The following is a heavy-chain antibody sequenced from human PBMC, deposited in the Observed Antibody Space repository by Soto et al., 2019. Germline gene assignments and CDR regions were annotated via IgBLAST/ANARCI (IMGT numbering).Heavy chain of an antibody. CDR2: ISAYNGNT. CDR1: GYTFTSYG. J-gene: IGHJ6*02. CDR3: ARVGYDFWSGPYYYGMDV. V-gene: IGHV1-18*01. D-gene: IGHD3-3*01. Sequence: RASVKVSCKASGYTFTSYGISWVRQAPGQGLEWMGWISAYNGNTNYAQKLQGRVTMTTDTSTSTAYMELRSLRSDDTAVYYCARVGYDFWSGPYYYGMDVWGQGTTVTVSS.